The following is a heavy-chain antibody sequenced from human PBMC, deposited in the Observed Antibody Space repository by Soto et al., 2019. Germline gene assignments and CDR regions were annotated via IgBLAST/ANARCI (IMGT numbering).Heavy chain of an antibody. V-gene: IGHV3-30-3*01. CDR3: ARESPYFDY. CDR1: GFTFSSYA. Sequence: GGSLSLSCAASGFTFSSYAMHWVRQAPGKGLEWVAVISYDGSNKYYADSVKGRFTISRDNSKNTLYLQMNSLRAEDTAVYYCARESPYFDYWGQGTLVTVSS. J-gene: IGHJ4*02. CDR2: ISYDGSNK.